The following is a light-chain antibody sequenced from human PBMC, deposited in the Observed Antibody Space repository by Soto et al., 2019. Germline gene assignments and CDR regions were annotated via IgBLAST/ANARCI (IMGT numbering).Light chain of an antibody. CDR1: QSVSSN. J-gene: IGKJ2*01. Sequence: EVVMRQSPATLSLSPGERATLSCRASQSVSSNLVWYQQKPGQAPRLLIYDSSTRATGIPARFSGSGSGTEFTLTISSLQSEDFALYFCQQYNNWPYTFGHGTKLEIK. V-gene: IGKV3-15*01. CDR2: DSS. CDR3: QQYNNWPYT.